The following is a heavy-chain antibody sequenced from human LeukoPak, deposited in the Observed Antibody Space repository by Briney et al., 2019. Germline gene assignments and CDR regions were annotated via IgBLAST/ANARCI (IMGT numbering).Heavy chain of an antibody. CDR3: ARDPDYYGSGSYIDY. Sequence: PGGSLRFSCAASGFTFSSYGMHWVRQAPGKGLVWVSRIKSDGSDTSYADSVKGRFTISRDNAKNTLYLQMNSLRAEDTAVYYCARDPDYYGSGSYIDYWGQGTLVTVSS. D-gene: IGHD3-10*01. CDR1: GFTFSSYG. V-gene: IGHV3-74*01. J-gene: IGHJ4*02. CDR2: IKSDGSDT.